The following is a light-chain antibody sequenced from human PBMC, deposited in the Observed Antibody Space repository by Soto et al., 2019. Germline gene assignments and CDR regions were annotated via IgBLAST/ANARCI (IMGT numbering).Light chain of an antibody. CDR1: QSISKY. Sequence: DIQMTQSPSTLSVFVGERVTITCRASQSISKYLGWYQQKPGKAPNLLIYDASILESGVPSRFSGSGSGTEFSLTISSLQADDFAPYYCQQYKSYTSWTFGQGTKVEI. V-gene: IGKV1-5*01. CDR2: DAS. J-gene: IGKJ1*01. CDR3: QQYKSYTSWT.